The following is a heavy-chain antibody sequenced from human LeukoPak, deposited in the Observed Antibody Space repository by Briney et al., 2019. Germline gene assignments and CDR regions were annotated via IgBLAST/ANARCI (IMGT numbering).Heavy chain of an antibody. CDR3: ARGTYGYYMDV. Sequence: KPSEPLSLTCSGSNYSISNSLYWGWLRQPPGKGLEWIGSIYRSGSTFYNPSLKSRVTISLDTSKNQFSLKLSPVTAAGTAVYFCARGTYGYYMDVWGKGTTVTVSS. CDR1: NYSISNSLY. V-gene: IGHV4-38-2*02. J-gene: IGHJ6*03. D-gene: IGHD4-17*01. CDR2: IYRSGST.